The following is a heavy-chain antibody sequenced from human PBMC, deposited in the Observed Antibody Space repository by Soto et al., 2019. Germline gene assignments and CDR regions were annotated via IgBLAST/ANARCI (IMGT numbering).Heavy chain of an antibody. Sequence: QVQLVQSGAEVKKPGSSVKVSCKASGGTFSNYPISWVRQAPGQGLEWMGGIIPIFGTVNYAQKFQGRVTITADEYTCTAYMELCSMRSEDTAVSYCAGGNPRWLKLWYSDHWGRGTLVTVSS. D-gene: IGHD5-12*01. CDR3: AGGNPRWLKLWYSDH. CDR1: GGTFSNYP. J-gene: IGHJ2*01. CDR2: IIPIFGTV. V-gene: IGHV1-69*12.